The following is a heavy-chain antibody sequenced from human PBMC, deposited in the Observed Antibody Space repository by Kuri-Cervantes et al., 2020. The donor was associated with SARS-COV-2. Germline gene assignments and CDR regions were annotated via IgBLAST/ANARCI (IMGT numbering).Heavy chain of an antibody. Sequence: GGSLRLSCEASGVTGSNFEMNWVRQAPGKGLEWVAYISESGATIYYADSVKGRFTISRDFAKNSLSLQMSSLGVEDTALYYCVGAYRQPRTIIFESWGQGTQVTVSS. CDR2: ISESGATI. V-gene: IGHV3-48*03. CDR3: VGAYRQPRTIIFES. CDR1: GVTGSNFE. J-gene: IGHJ4*02. D-gene: IGHD3-16*01.